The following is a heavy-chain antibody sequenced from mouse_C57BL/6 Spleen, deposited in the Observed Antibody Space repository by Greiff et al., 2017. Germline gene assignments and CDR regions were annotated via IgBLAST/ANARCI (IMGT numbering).Heavy chain of an antibody. CDR3: ARHCYYGGYYFDY. Sequence: EVMQVESGGGLVKPGGSLKLSCAASGFTFSDYGMNWVRQAPEKGLEWVAYINSGSSTIYYADKVKGRFTITRDNAKNTLFLQMTSLRSEDTAMYYCARHCYYGGYYFDYWGQGTTLTVSS. CDR2: INSGSSTI. J-gene: IGHJ2*01. V-gene: IGHV5-17*01. D-gene: IGHD1-1*01. CDR1: GFTFSDYG.